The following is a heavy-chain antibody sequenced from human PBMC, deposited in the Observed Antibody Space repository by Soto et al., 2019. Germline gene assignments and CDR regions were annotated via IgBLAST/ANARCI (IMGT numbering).Heavy chain of an antibody. J-gene: IGHJ6*03. CDR3: ARTVVVVARPYYYYYYYMDV. V-gene: IGHV3-48*01. D-gene: IGHD2-15*01. CDR1: GFTFSSYS. CDR2: ISSSSSTI. Sequence: GGSLRLSCAASGFTFSSYSMNWVRQAPGKGLEWVSYISSSSSTIYYADSVKGRFTISRDNAKNSLYLQMNSLRAEDTAVYYCARTVVVVARPYYYYYYYMDVWGKGTTVTVSS.